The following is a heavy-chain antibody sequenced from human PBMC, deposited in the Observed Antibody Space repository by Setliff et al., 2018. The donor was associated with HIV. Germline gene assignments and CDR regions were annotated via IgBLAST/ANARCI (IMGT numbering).Heavy chain of an antibody. V-gene: IGHV4-4*09. CDR2: VYASGET. CDR1: GDSISSYS. CDR3: ARRVLQDSTITSSNWFDS. J-gene: IGHJ5*01. Sequence: SQTLSLTCTVSGDSISSYSWNWIRQPPGRGLEWIGYVYASGETNYNPSLKSRATMSTDTSRNQFFLNLNYATASDTAVYFCARRVLQDSTITSSNWFDSWGQGTLVTVSS. D-gene: IGHD2-2*01.